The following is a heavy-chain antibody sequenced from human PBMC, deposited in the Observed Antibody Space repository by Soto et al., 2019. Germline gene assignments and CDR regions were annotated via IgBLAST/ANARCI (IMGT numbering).Heavy chain of an antibody. J-gene: IGHJ6*02. CDR2: IYWDDDK. CDR1: GFSLSTSGVG. Sequence: QITLKESGPTLVKPTQTLTLTCTFSGFSLSTSGVGVGWIRQPPGKALEWLALIYWDDDKRYSPSLKSRLTITKDTSKSQVVLTMTNMDPVDTATYYCAHSCSGRSCYPNYYYGMDVWGQGTTVTVSS. V-gene: IGHV2-5*02. D-gene: IGHD2-15*01. CDR3: AHSCSGRSCYPNYYYGMDV.